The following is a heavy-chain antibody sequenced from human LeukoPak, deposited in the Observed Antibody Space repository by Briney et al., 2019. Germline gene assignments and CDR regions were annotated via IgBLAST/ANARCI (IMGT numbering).Heavy chain of an antibody. Sequence: PGGSLRLSCAASGFTFSSYSMNGVRQAPGRGREWVAVISHDGGNSYYADSVRGGFTISRDNPKHTLYLQINSLRGEDTAVYYFAKDWRWQENTYGMNIWGQGTTVTVSS. CDR1: GFTFSSYS. CDR2: ISHDGGNS. D-gene: IGHD5-24*01. J-gene: IGHJ6*02. V-gene: IGHV3-30*18. CDR3: AKDWRWQENTYGMNI.